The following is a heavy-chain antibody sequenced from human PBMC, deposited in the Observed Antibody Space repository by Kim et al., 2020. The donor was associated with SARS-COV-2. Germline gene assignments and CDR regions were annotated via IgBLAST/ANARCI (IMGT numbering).Heavy chain of an antibody. CDR3: ARASDVVVTANFDY. J-gene: IGHJ4*02. Sequence: SETLSLTCAVYGGSFTGHYWSWIRQTPGKGLEWIAEINHSGSTRYNRSLKGRATISIDTSKDQFSLNLSSVTAADTAVYYCARASDVVVTANFDYWGQGTLVTVSS. V-gene: IGHV4-34*01. CDR1: GGSFTGHY. CDR2: INHSGST. D-gene: IGHD2-21*02.